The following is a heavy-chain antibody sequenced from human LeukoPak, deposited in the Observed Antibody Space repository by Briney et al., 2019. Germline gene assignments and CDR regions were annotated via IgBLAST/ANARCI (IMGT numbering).Heavy chain of an antibody. D-gene: IGHD6-13*01. J-gene: IGHJ4*02. V-gene: IGHV3-48*01. CDR1: GFTFSSYS. CDR3: ARDPSYSSSWSDY. Sequence: GGSLRLSCAASGFTFSSYSMNWVRQAPGKGLEWVSYISSSSSTIYYADSEKGRFTIPRDNAKNSLYLQMNSLRAEDTAVYYCARDPSYSSSWSDYWGQGTLVTVSS. CDR2: ISSSSSTI.